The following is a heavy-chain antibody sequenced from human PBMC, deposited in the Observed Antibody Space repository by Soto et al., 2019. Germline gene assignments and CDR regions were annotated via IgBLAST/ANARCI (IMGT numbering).Heavy chain of an antibody. Sequence: QVQLVESGGGVVQPGRSLRLSCAASGFTFSSYGMHWVRQAPGKGLEWVAVIWYDGSNKYYADSVKGRFTISRDNSKNTLYLQMNSLRAEDTAVYYCARDPSNSSGWTYGMDVWGQGTTVTVSS. D-gene: IGHD6-19*01. CDR3: ARDPSNSSGWTYGMDV. CDR2: IWYDGSNK. CDR1: GFTFSSYG. J-gene: IGHJ6*02. V-gene: IGHV3-33*01.